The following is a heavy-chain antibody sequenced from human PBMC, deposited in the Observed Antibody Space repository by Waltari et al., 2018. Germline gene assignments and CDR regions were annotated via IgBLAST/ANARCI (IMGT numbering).Heavy chain of an antibody. CDR1: GFTFSSHW. Sequence: EVQLVESGGGLVQPGGSLRLSCAASGFTFSSHWMYWVRQTPGKGLVCVSGMNSAGSSTSYAESVKGRVTISRDNAKNTLYLQMNSLRAEDTAVYYCVRDSSGTYWGQGTQATVSS. CDR2: MNSAGSST. D-gene: IGHD3-22*01. J-gene: IGHJ4*02. CDR3: VRDSSGTY. V-gene: IGHV3-74*01.